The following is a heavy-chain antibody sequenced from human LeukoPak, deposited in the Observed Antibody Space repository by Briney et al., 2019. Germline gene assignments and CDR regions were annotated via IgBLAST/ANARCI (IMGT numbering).Heavy chain of an antibody. CDR3: AREAFTTRCYDS. V-gene: IGHV1-18*01. J-gene: IGHJ4*02. Sequence: ASVKVSCKAPGYTFTSYGISWVRQAPGQGLEWMGWISGYNGNTDYAQKLQGRVTMTTDTSTSTVYMELRSLRSDDTAVYYCAREAFTTRCYDSWGQGTLVTVSS. CDR1: GYTFTSYG. D-gene: IGHD4/OR15-4a*01. CDR2: ISGYNGNT.